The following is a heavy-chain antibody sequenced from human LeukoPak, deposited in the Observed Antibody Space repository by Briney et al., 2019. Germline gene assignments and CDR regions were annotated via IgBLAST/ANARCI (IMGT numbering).Heavy chain of an antibody. Sequence: PSETLSLTCTVSRGSLSSGIYYTSWIRQPPGKGLEWIGYIYYSVSTNYNPSRKSRVTISVDTSKNQFSLKLGSVTAADTAVYYCARERYCSGTSCLTHYYGMDVWGQGTTVTVSS. D-gene: IGHD2-2*01. J-gene: IGHJ6*02. CDR3: ARERYCSGTSCLTHYYGMDV. CDR2: IYYSVST. CDR1: RGSLSSGIYY. V-gene: IGHV4-61*01.